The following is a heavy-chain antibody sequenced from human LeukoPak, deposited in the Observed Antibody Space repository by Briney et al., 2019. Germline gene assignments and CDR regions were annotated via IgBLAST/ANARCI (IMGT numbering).Heavy chain of an antibody. Sequence: GGSLRLSCGASRFTFSNYGMSWVRQAPGKGLEWVSAISGSGGSTYYADSVKGRFTISRDNSKNTLYLQMNSLRAEDTAVYYCAKKAYDSSGYPFDYWGQGTLVTVSS. V-gene: IGHV3-23*01. CDR1: RFTFSNYG. CDR3: AKKAYDSSGYPFDY. J-gene: IGHJ4*02. D-gene: IGHD3-22*01. CDR2: ISGSGGST.